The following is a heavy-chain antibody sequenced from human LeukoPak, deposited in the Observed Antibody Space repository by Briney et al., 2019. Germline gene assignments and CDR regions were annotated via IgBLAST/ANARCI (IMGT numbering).Heavy chain of an antibody. J-gene: IGHJ6*02. Sequence: SETLSLTCAVYGGSFSRYSWSWVRQHPGKGLEWIGYIYYSGSTYYNPSLKSRVTISVDTSKNQFSLKLSSVTAADTAVYYCARDEVKSGGYYYYYYYGMDVWGQGTTVTVSS. CDR1: GGSFSRYS. V-gene: IGHV4-31*11. D-gene: IGHD3-22*01. CDR3: ARDEVKSGGYYYYYYYGMDV. CDR2: IYYSGST.